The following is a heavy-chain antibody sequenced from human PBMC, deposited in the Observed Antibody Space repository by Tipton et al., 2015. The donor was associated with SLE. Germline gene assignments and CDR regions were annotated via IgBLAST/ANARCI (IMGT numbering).Heavy chain of an antibody. J-gene: IGHJ6*03. CDR3: ARGRGVYYYYYYMDV. D-gene: IGHD3-10*01. Sequence: QSGPEVKKPGASVKVSCKASGYTFTDYTVHWVRQDPGQGLEWMGWISVGYGNTKYSQKFQGRVTITRDTSASTAYMELSSLSSEDTAVYYCARGRGVYYYYYYMDVWGKVTTVTVSS. CDR2: ISVGYGNT. CDR1: GYTFTDYT. V-gene: IGHV1-3*01.